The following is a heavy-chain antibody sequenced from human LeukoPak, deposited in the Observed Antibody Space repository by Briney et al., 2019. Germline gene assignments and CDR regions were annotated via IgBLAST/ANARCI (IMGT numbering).Heavy chain of an antibody. CDR1: GGSISSGYY. V-gene: IGHV4-38-2*02. Sequence: PSETLSLTCTVSGGSISSGYYWGWIRQPPGKGLEWIGTIYHTGSTYYNPSLKSRVTISVDTSKNQFSLKLSSVTAADTAVYYCARVGGSYNYAEIDSWGQGTLVTVSS. CDR2: IYHTGST. CDR3: ARVGGSYNYAEIDS. J-gene: IGHJ4*02. D-gene: IGHD5-24*01.